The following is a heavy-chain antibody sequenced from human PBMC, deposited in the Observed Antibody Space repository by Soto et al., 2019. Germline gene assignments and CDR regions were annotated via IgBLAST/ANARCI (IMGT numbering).Heavy chain of an antibody. Sequence: ASVKVSCKASGGTFSSYAISWVRQAPGQGLEWMGGIIPIFGTANYAQKFQGRVTITADESTSTAYMELSSLRSEDTAVYYCAREGLADGYKPPYYYYGIDVWGQGTTVTVSS. D-gene: IGHD5-12*01. J-gene: IGHJ6*02. CDR2: IIPIFGTA. CDR1: GGTFSSYA. CDR3: AREGLADGYKPPYYYYGIDV. V-gene: IGHV1-69*13.